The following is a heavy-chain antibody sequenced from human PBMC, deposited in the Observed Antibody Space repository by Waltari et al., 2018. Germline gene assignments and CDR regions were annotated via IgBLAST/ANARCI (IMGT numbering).Heavy chain of an antibody. J-gene: IGHJ4*02. D-gene: IGHD5-12*01. Sequence: EVQLLESGGGLLQPGGSLRLSCAASVFTFSSYAMGWVRQAPGKGLEWGSAISGSGNSTYYADSVKGRFTISRDNSKNTLYLQMNSLRAEDTAVYYCAKAIRDGYNNWGQGTLVTVSS. CDR1: VFTFSSYA. V-gene: IGHV3-23*01. CDR3: AKAIRDGYNN. CDR2: ISGSGNST.